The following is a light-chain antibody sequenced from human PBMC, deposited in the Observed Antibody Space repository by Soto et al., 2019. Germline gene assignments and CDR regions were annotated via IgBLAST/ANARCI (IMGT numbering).Light chain of an antibody. CDR2: DVS. CDR1: SSVVGGYNY. Sequence: QSVLTQPASVSGSPGQSITISCTGTSSVVGGYNYVSWYQQHPGKAPKLMIHDVSDRPSGVSNRFSGSKSGNTASLIISGLQAEDEADYYCSSYTSSSTYVFGTGTKVTVL. J-gene: IGLJ1*01. CDR3: SSYTSSSTYV. V-gene: IGLV2-14*01.